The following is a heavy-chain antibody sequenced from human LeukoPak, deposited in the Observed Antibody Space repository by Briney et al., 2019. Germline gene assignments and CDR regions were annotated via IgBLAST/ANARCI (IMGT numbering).Heavy chain of an antibody. D-gene: IGHD3-10*01. Sequence: RTSETLSLTCAVYGGSFSGYYWNWIRQPPGKGLEWIGEINHSGSTNYNPSLKSRVTISVDTSKNQFSLKLSSVTAADTAVYYCARESGEGTHYYGSGSYLTYWGQGTLVTVSS. CDR1: GGSFSGYY. V-gene: IGHV4-34*01. CDR2: INHSGST. J-gene: IGHJ4*02. CDR3: ARESGEGTHYYGSGSYLTY.